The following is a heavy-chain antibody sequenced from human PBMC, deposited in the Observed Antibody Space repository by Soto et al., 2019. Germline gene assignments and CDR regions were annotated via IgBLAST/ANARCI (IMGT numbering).Heavy chain of an antibody. V-gene: IGHV1-18*01. CDR2: ISAYNGNT. CDR3: ARDLNGYDFWSGRTWFDP. CDR1: GYTFTSYG. Sequence: QVQLVQSGAEVKKPGASVKVSCKASGYTFTSYGISWVRQAPGQGLEWMGWISAYNGNTNYAQKLQGRVTMTTDTSTSTAYMERRSLRSDDTAVYYCARDLNGYDFWSGRTWFDPWGQGTLVTVSS. D-gene: IGHD3-3*01. J-gene: IGHJ5*02.